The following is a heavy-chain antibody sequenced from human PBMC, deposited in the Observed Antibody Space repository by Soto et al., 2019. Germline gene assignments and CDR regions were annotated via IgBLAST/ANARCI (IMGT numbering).Heavy chain of an antibody. V-gene: IGHV1-18*01. J-gene: IGHJ5*02. CDR2: IDTSIGHT. D-gene: IGHD2-15*01. CDR3: ARAAYCSGGTCSDWFHP. CDR1: GYTFNDYG. Sequence: QLVQSGAAVKKPGASVKVSCKASGYTFNDYGITWVRQVPGQGLEWLGWIDTSIGHTNYAQGFQGRVTMTTDRSTSTAYIELRNLGSDDTALFYCARAAYCSGGTCSDWFHPWGQGTLFTVSS.